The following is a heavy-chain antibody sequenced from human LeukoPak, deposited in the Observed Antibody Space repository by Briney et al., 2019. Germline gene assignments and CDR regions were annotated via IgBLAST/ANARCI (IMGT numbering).Heavy chain of an antibody. CDR2: IYYSGST. CDR3: ASLYYYGSGSYPRGWFDL. J-gene: IGHJ5*02. CDR1: GGSISSGGYY. D-gene: IGHD3-10*01. Sequence: SETLSLTCTVSGGSISSGGYYWSWIRQHPGKGLEWIGYIYYSGSTYYNPSLKSRVTISVDTSKNQFSLKLSSVTAADTAVYYCASLYYYGSGSYPRGWFDLWGQGTLVTVSS. V-gene: IGHV4-31*03.